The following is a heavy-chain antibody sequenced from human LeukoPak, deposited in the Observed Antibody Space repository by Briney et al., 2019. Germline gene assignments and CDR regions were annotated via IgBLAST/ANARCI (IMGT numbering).Heavy chain of an antibody. J-gene: IGHJ4*02. CDR3: ARMYDQLLSGEWDY. Sequence: ASVKVSCKASGYTFTSYGISWVRQAPGQGLEWMGWISAYNGNTNYAQKLQGRVTMTTDTSTSTAYMELRSPRSDDTAVYYCARMYDQLLSGEWDYWGQGTLVTVSS. CDR1: GYTFTSYG. V-gene: IGHV1-18*01. D-gene: IGHD2-2*01. CDR2: ISAYNGNT.